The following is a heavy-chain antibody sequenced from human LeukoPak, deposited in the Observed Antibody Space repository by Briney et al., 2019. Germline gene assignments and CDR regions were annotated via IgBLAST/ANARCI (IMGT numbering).Heavy chain of an antibody. V-gene: IGHV4-39*01. CDR1: GASLSSSSYY. D-gene: IGHD1-1*01. CDR3: SRHRTWNDDPLDY. Sequence: PSETLSLTCTVSGASLSSSSYYWAWIRQPPGEGLEWIGSIYYSGSTYYNPSLKSRVTMSIDTSKNQLSLKLSSVTAADTAVYYCSRHRTWNDDPLDYWGQGTLVSVSS. J-gene: IGHJ4*02. CDR2: IYYSGST.